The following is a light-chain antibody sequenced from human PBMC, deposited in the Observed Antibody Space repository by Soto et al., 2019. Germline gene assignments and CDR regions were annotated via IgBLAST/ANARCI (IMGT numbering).Light chain of an antibody. V-gene: IGKV1-39*01. CDR1: QTIDTY. CDR3: QQNFNFPRT. Sequence: DIPLTQSPSSLSASVGDRVTITCRASQTIDTYVNWYQHKPGTAPKVLIYAATYLQNGVPSRFSGTGSGADFTLPISSLPPEDFATYYCQQNFNFPRTFGQGTKVDIK. CDR2: AAT. J-gene: IGKJ1*01.